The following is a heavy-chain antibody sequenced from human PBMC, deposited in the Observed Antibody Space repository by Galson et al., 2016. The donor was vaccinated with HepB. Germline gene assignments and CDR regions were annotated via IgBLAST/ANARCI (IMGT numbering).Heavy chain of an antibody. D-gene: IGHD2-2*01. V-gene: IGHV4-4*07. J-gene: IGHJ3*02. CDR1: GDSISSYY. CDR3: ARTIVSAARGALDI. Sequence: SETLSLTCTVSGDSISSYYWSWIRQPAGKGLEWIGRIYSSGSTNYNPSLKSRVTMPVDTSKNQFSPKLSSVTGADTAVYYCARTIVSAARGALDIWGQGTMVTVSS. CDR2: IYSSGST.